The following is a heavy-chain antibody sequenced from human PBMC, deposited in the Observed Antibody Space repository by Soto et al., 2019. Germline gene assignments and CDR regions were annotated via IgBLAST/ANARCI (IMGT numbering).Heavy chain of an antibody. CDR3: ARWGYDSSGYYIFDY. D-gene: IGHD3-22*01. V-gene: IGHV4-30-2*01. CDR2: IYHSGST. J-gene: IGHJ4*02. Sequence: SETLSLTCAVSGGSISSGGYSWSWIRQPPGKGLEWIGYIYHSGSTYYNPSLKSRVTISVDRSKNQFSLKLSSVTAADTAVYYCARWGYDSSGYYIFDYWGQGTLVTVS. CDR1: GGSISSGGYS.